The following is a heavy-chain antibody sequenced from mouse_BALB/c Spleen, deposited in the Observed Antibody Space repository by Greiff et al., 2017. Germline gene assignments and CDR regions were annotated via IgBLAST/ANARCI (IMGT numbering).Heavy chain of an antibody. V-gene: IGHV5-12-1*01. J-gene: IGHJ2*01. D-gene: IGHD2-4*01. CDR2: ISSGGGST. CDR1: GFAFSSYD. CDR3: ARQYYDYEYYFDY. Sequence: EVKLVESGGGLVKPGGSLKLSCAASGFAFSSYDMSWVRQTPEKRLEWVAYISSGGGSTYYPDTVKGRFTISRDNAKNTLYLQMSSLKSEDTAMYYCARQYYDYEYYFDYWGQGTTLTVSS.